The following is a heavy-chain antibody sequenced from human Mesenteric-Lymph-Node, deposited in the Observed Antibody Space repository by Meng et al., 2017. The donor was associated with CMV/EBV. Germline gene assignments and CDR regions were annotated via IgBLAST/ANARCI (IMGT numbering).Heavy chain of an antibody. D-gene: IGHD3-3*01. CDR1: GYTFTSYA. CDR3: ARDRPVTYYDFWSGYYPYYYYYGMDV. J-gene: IGHJ6*02. Sequence: ASVKVSCKASGYTFTSYAMNWVRQAPGQGLEWMGWINTNTGNPTYAQVFTGRFVFSLDTSVSTAYLQICSLKTADTAVYYCARDRPVTYYDFWSGYYPYYYYYGMDVWGQGTTVTVSS. V-gene: IGHV7-4-1*01. CDR2: INTNTGNP.